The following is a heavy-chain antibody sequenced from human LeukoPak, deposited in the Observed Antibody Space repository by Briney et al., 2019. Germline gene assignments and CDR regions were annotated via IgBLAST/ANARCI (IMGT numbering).Heavy chain of an antibody. CDR2: IKYDGNEE. CDR1: GFTFSDYW. V-gene: IGHV3-7*01. J-gene: IGHJ4*02. D-gene: IGHD6-25*01. CDR3: KSGGAAPGSFDN. Sequence: GGSLRLSCAASGFTFSDYWMSWMRQAPGKGLEWVANIKYDGNEEYYVDSVKGRFTVSRDNAKNSLYLQLNSLRVEDTAVYYCKSGGAAPGSFDNWGQGTLVTVSP.